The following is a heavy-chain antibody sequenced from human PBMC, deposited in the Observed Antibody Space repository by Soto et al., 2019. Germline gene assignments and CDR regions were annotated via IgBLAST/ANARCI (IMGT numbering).Heavy chain of an antibody. Sequence: QVQLQESGPGLVKPSDTLSLTCAVSGYSISSSNWWGWIRQPPGKGLEWIGYIYYSGSTYYNPSLKRLVTMSVDTSKNQFSLKLSSVTAVDTAVYYCARSAVAITSVGYFDYWGQGTLVTVSS. CDR1: GYSISSSNW. CDR2: IYYSGST. D-gene: IGHD3-22*01. CDR3: ARSAVAITSVGYFDY. J-gene: IGHJ4*02. V-gene: IGHV4-28*01.